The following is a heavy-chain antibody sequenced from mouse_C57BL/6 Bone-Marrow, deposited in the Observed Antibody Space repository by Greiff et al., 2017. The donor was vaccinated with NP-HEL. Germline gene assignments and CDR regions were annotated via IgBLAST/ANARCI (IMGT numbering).Heavy chain of an antibody. CDR2: IDPSDSET. CDR3: ARPYGSYWYFDV. V-gene: IGHV1-52*01. D-gene: IGHD1-1*01. Sequence: QVQLPQPGAELVRPGSSVKLSCKASGYTFTSYWMHWVKQRPIQGLEWIGNIDPSDSETHYNQKFKDKATLTVDKSSSTAYMQLSSLTSEDSAVYYCARPYGSYWYFDVWGTGTTVTVSS. CDR1: GYTFTSYW. J-gene: IGHJ1*03.